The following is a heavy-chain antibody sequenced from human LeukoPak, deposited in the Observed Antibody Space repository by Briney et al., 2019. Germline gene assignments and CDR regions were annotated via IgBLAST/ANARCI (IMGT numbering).Heavy chain of an antibody. CDR1: GGSISSYY. J-gene: IGHJ6*03. D-gene: IGHD1-7*01. Sequence: SETLSLTCTVSGGSISSYYWSWIRQPAGKGLEWIGRIYTSGSTNYNPSLKGRVTMSVDTSKNQFSLKLSPVTAADTAVYYCARVTKLELPEAIWYYYYMDVWGKGTTVTVSS. V-gene: IGHV4-4*07. CDR3: ARVTKLELPEAIWYYYYMDV. CDR2: IYTSGST.